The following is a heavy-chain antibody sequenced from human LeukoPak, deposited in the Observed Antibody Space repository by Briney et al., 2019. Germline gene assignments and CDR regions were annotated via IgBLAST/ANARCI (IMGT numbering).Heavy chain of an antibody. CDR1: GGSISSYY. CDR2: IYYSGST. CDR3: AGYGSGDYYMDV. Sequence: PSETLSLTCTVSGGSISSYYWSWIRQPPGKGLEWIGYIYYSGSTNYNPSLKSRVTISVDTSKNQFSLKLSSVTAADTAVYYCAGYGSGDYYMDVWGKGTTVTVSS. J-gene: IGHJ6*03. D-gene: IGHD3-10*01. V-gene: IGHV4-59*01.